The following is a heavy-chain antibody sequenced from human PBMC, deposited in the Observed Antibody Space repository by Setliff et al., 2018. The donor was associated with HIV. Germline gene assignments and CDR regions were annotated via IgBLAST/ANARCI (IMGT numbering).Heavy chain of an antibody. J-gene: IGHJ4*02. D-gene: IGHD5-12*01. CDR1: GYSFTNYY. V-gene: IGHV1-46*01. CDR3: ARGDGYNYFFFDY. Sequence: WASVKVSCKAPGYSFTNYYIHWVRQAPGQGREWMGKISPGGGSTSKEQKFQGRFTMTRDTSTSTVYMELSRLRSDDTAVYYCARGDGYNYFFFDYWGQGSLVTVSS. CDR2: ISPGGGST.